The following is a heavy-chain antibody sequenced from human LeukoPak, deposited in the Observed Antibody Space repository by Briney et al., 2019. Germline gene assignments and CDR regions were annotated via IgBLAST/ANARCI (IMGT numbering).Heavy chain of an antibody. J-gene: IGHJ4*02. CDR2: IYYSGST. CDR3: AKDSNWPYYFDY. CDR1: GGSISSYY. Sequence: PSETLSLTCTVSGGSISSYYWSWIRQPPGKGLEWIGYIYYSGSTNYNPSLKSRVTISVDTSKNQFSLKLSSVTAADTAVYYCAKDSNWPYYFDYWGQGTLVTVSS. D-gene: IGHD1-1*01. V-gene: IGHV4-59*12.